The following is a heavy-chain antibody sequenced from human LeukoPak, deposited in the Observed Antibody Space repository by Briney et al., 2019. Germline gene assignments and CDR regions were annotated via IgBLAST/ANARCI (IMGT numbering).Heavy chain of an antibody. D-gene: IGHD3-22*01. CDR2: IREDGSEK. V-gene: IGHV3-7*01. CDR3: ARDSSGYQ. J-gene: IGHJ4*02. Sequence: GGSLRLSCAASGFTFSTYWMSWVRQAPGKGLEWVANIREDGSEKYYGDSVKGRFTISRDNAKNSLYLQMNSLRAADTAVYYCARDSSGYQWGQGTPVTVSS. CDR1: GFTFSTYW.